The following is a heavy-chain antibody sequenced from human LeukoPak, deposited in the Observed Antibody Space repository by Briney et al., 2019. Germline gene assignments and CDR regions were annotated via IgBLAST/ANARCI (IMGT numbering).Heavy chain of an antibody. CDR2: INQDGSEE. Sequence: GGSLRLSCAASGFTFSSYSMNWVHQAPGKGLEWVAHINQDGSEEHYMDSVKARFTISRDNAKNSLSLQMNSLRAEDTAVYYCVRDGGVSGYDLLDYWGQGTLVTVSS. V-gene: IGHV3-7*01. CDR3: VRDGGVSGYDLLDY. CDR1: GFTFSSYS. J-gene: IGHJ4*02. D-gene: IGHD5-12*01.